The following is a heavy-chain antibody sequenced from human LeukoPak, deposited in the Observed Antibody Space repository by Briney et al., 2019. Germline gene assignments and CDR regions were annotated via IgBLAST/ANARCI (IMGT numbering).Heavy chain of an antibody. CDR1: GFTFKSYSMN. CDR3: ARHIVRPTMLIEY. CDR2: IYYTGST. D-gene: IGHD3-16*01. V-gene: IGHV4-39*01. Sequence: GSLRLSCAASGFTFKSYSMNWVRQPPGNGLEWIGNIYYTGSTHYNPSLKSRLTISVDTSKNQFSLKLSSVTAADTAVYYCARHIVRPTMLIEYWGQGILVTVSS. J-gene: IGHJ4*02.